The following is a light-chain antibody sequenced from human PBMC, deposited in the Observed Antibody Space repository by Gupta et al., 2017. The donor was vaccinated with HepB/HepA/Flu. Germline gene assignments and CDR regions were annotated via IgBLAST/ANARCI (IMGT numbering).Light chain of an antibody. CDR2: RSN. Sequence: QSVLTQPPSASGTPGQRVTISCSGSSSNIGSNYVYWYQQLPGTAPKLLIYRSNQRPSGVPDRFSGSKSGTSASLAISGLRSEDEADYYCAAWDDSLSGPWFGTGTKVTVL. V-gene: IGLV1-47*01. CDR3: AAWDDSLSGPW. J-gene: IGLJ1*01. CDR1: SSNIGSNY.